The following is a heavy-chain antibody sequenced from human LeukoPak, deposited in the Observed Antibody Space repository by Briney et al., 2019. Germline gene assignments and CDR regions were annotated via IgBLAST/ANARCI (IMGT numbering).Heavy chain of an antibody. Sequence: GGSLRLSCAASGFTFSTFSMNWVRQAPGKGLEWVSYIGIGGNIYYTDSVKGRFTISRDNAKNLLYLQMNSLRAEDTAVYFCVRDRAYAFDIWGQGTMVTVSS. V-gene: IGHV3-48*01. J-gene: IGHJ3*02. CDR3: VRDRAYAFDI. CDR1: GFTFSTFS. CDR2: IGIGGNI.